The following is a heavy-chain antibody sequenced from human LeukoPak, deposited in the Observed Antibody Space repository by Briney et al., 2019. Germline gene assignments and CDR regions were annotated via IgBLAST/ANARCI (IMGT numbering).Heavy chain of an antibody. J-gene: IGHJ4*02. V-gene: IGHV4-34*01. CDR3: ARGLTRYFEY. Sequence: SETLSLTCTVYGGSLSGYYWSWFRQSPEKGLEWIGEISHRGNTHYNPALKSRVTISADTSKNQFSLKLNSVTAADTAVYYCARGLTRYFEYWGQGTLVTVSS. CDR2: ISHRGNT. D-gene: IGHD1-14*01. CDR1: GGSLSGYY.